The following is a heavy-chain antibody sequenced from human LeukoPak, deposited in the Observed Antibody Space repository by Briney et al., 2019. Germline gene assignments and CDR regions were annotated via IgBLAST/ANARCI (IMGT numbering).Heavy chain of an antibody. V-gene: IGHV4-34*01. J-gene: IGHJ4*02. CDR1: GGSFSGYY. CDR3: ARGHLYDSSGYYYDY. CDR2: INHSGST. D-gene: IGHD3-22*01. Sequence: PSETLSLTCAVYGGSFSGYYWSWIRQPPGKGLEWIGEINHSGSTNYNPSLKSRVTISVDTSKNQFSLKLSSVTAADTAVYYCARGHLYDSSGYYYDYWGQGTLVTVSS.